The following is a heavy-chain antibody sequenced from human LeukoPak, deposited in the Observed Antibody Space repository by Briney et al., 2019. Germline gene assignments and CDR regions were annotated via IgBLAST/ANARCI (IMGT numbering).Heavy chain of an antibody. Sequence: GGSLRLSCAVSRLTFSDYYMSWTRQAPGKGPELVSYISPSGSSIFYVDSVKGRFTISRDNAKNSLYLQMNSLRAEDTAVYFCVKGGTADRVGWTHWGQGSLVTVFS. V-gene: IGHV3-11*01. D-gene: IGHD7-27*01. J-gene: IGHJ4*02. CDR1: RLTFSDYY. CDR3: VKGGTADRVGWTH. CDR2: ISPSGSSI.